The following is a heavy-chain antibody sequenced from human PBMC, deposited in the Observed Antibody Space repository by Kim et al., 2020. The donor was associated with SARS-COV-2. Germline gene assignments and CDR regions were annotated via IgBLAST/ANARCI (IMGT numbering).Heavy chain of an antibody. J-gene: IGHJ6*02. CDR1: GDSLNTYY. D-gene: IGHD3-10*01. Sequence: SETLSLTCTVSGDSLNTYYWNWIRQPPGKGLEWIGSVYYTGNTHYNPSLKSRATISVDTSKNQFSLNLTSVTAADTAFYYCVRQAGGLYHYYGLDVWGQGTTVTVSS. CDR3: VRQAGGLYHYYGLDV. CDR2: VYYTGNT. V-gene: IGHV4-59*08.